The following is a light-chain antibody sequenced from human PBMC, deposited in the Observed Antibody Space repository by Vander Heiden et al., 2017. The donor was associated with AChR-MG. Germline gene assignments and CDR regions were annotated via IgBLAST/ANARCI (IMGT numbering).Light chain of an antibody. CDR1: QTVSSN. V-gene: IGKV3-15*01. CDR3: QQYNNWPRT. J-gene: IGKJ1*01. CDR2: AAS. Sequence: ERVMTQSPATLSVSPGERAHLSCRASQTVSSNLAWYQQRPGHAPRLLSDAASTRATGIPARFSGSGSGTDFTLTISSLQSEDFAVYYCQQYNNWPRTFGQGTKVESK.